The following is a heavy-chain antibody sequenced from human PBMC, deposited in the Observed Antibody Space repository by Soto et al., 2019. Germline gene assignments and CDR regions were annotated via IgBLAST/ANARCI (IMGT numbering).Heavy chain of an antibody. J-gene: IGHJ6*02. CDR1: GYTFTSYA. V-gene: IGHV1-3*01. CDR2: INAGNGNT. D-gene: IGHD7-27*01. CDR3: ARVPGNWGNYYYYGMDV. Sequence: AASVKVSCKASGYTFTSYAMHWVREAPGQRLELMGWINAGNGNTKYSQKFQGRVTITRDTSASTAYMELSSLRSEDTAVYYCARVPGNWGNYYYYGMDVWGQGTTVTVSS.